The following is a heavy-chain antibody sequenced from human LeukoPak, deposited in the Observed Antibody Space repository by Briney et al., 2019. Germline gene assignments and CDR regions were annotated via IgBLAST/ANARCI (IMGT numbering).Heavy chain of an antibody. CDR3: TRLSKGRYFDYIFDY. Sequence: SDTLSLTCTVSGASVSGSDSNWGWVREPPGKRLEWMGNVYYSGSTAYNPSLKSRVTMSVDTSKNQFSLKMTSVTAADTAVYYCTRLSKGRYFDYIFDYWGQGTLVTVSS. J-gene: IGHJ4*02. D-gene: IGHD3-9*01. CDR2: VYYSGST. CDR1: GASVSGSDSN. V-gene: IGHV4-39*01.